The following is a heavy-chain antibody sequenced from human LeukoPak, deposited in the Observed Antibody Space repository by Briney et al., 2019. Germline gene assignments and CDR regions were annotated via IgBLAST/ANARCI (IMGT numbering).Heavy chain of an antibody. J-gene: IGHJ3*02. Sequence: SETLSLTCTVSGYSISSGYYWGWIRQPPGKGLEWIGSIYHSGSTYYNPSLKSRVTISVDTSKNQFSLKLSSVTAADTAVYYCARRITMIVVASDAFDIWGQGTMVTVSS. D-gene: IGHD3-22*01. CDR2: IYHSGST. V-gene: IGHV4-38-2*02. CDR1: GYSISSGYY. CDR3: ARRITMIVVASDAFDI.